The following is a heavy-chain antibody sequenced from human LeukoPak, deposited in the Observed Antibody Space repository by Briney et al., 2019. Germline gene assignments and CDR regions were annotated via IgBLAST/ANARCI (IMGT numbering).Heavy chain of an antibody. CDR1: GGSISSNNYY. Sequence: SETLSLTCTVSGGSISSNNYYWGWIRQPPGKGLEWIGSIYYSGSTYNNPSLKSRVTISVDTTKNQFSLKLTSVTAADTAVYYCASSPSGYWWNFDCWGQGTLATVSS. V-gene: IGHV4-39*01. CDR3: ASSPSGYWWNFDC. CDR2: IYYSGST. J-gene: IGHJ4*02. D-gene: IGHD3-22*01.